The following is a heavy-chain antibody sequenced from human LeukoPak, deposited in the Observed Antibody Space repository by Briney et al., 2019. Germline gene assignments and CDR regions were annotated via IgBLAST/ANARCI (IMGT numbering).Heavy chain of an antibody. Sequence: PGGSLRLSCAVSGFTFSTYDMSWVRQAPGKGLEWVSSMSGSGGSTYYADSVKGRFTISRDDSKNTLYLQMNSLRAEDTAVYYCARVRYGELDVWGQGTTVTVS. CDR1: GFTFSTYD. J-gene: IGHJ6*02. D-gene: IGHD4-17*01. CDR3: ARVRYGELDV. V-gene: IGHV3-23*01. CDR2: MSGSGGST.